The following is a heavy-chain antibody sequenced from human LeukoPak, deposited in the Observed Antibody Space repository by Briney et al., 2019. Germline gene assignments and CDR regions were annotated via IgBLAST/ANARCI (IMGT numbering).Heavy chain of an antibody. CDR1: GYTFTGQY. J-gene: IGHJ4*02. CDR2: INPNIWGT. Sequence: ASVKVSCKASGYTFTGQYMHWVRQAPGQGLEWMGWINPNIWGTNYPQKFLGRVTMTRDTSISTVYMEVTRLRSDDTAIYYCARENRIDGLFDFWGQGTLVTVSS. D-gene: IGHD2-15*01. V-gene: IGHV1-2*02. CDR3: ARENRIDGLFDF.